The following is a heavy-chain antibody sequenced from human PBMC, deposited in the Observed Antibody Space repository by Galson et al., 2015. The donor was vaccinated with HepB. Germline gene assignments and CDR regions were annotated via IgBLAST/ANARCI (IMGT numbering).Heavy chain of an antibody. CDR2: ISGSGDTI. Sequence: SLRLSCAASGFTFNSYSMNWVRQAPGKGLEWLSYISGSGDTIYYADSVKGRFTISRDKAKNSLSLQMNSLRDDDTAVYYCTRDNHGGSPFGYWGQGTLVTVSS. CDR1: GFTFNSYS. J-gene: IGHJ4*02. V-gene: IGHV3-48*02. D-gene: IGHD4-23*01. CDR3: TRDNHGGSPFGY.